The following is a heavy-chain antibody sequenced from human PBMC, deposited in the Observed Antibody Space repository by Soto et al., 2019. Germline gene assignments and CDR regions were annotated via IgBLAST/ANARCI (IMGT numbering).Heavy chain of an antibody. D-gene: IGHD3-10*01. J-gene: IGHJ4*02. V-gene: IGHV3-30*18. CDR3: AKDIITAQLSFQIY. CDR2: ISYDGSNK. CDR1: GFTFSSYG. Sequence: QVQLVESGGGVVQPGRSLRLSCAASGFTFSSYGMHWVRQAPGKGLEWVAVISYDGSNKYYADSVKGRFTISRDNSKNTMDLQMNSLRAEDTAVYYCAKDIITAQLSFQIYWGQGTLVTVSS.